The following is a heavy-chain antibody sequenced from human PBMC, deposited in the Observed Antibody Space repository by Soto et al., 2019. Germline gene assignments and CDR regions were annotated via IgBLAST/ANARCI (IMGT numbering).Heavy chain of an antibody. J-gene: IGHJ3*02. D-gene: IGHD4-17*01. CDR1: GFTFSNAW. CDR2: IKSKTDGGTT. CDR3: TTAHGDLDAFDI. V-gene: IGHV3-15*01. Sequence: GGSLRLSCAASGFTFSNAWMSWVRQAPGKGLEWVGRIKSKTDGGTTDYAAPVKGRFTISRDDSKNTLYLQMNSLKTEDTAVYYCTTAHGDLDAFDIWGQGTMVTVSS.